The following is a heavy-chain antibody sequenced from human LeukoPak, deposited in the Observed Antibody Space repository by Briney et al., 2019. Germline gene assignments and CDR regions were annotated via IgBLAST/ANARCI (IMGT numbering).Heavy chain of an antibody. CDR1: GFTFSSYG. V-gene: IGHV3-30*02. D-gene: IGHD3-10*01. Sequence: GGSLRLSCAASGFTFSSYGMHWVRQAPGKGLEWVAFIRYDGSNKYYADSVKGRFTISRDNAKNTLYLQMNSLRAEDTAVYYCARAAGGAFDIWGQGTMVTVSS. CDR2: IRYDGSNK. CDR3: ARAAGGAFDI. J-gene: IGHJ3*02.